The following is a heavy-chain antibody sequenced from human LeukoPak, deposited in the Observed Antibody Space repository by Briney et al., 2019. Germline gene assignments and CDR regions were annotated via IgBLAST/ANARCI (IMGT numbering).Heavy chain of an antibody. CDR2: IQTDGNTK. J-gene: IGHJ4*01. Sequence: PGGSLRLSCAASGFTFSSYGMHWVRQAPGKGLEWISFIQTDGNTKSYTESVKGRFTISRENSKSTLYLQMNSLRPEDTAIYFCAKSLYCSSTTCYRYYFENWGQGTLVTVSS. D-gene: IGHD2-2*01. V-gene: IGHV3-30*02. CDR3: AKSLYCSSTTCYRYYFEN. CDR1: GFTFSSYG.